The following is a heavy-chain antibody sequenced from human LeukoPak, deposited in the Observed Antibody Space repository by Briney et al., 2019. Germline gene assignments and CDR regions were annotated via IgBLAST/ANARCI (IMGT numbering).Heavy chain of an antibody. J-gene: IGHJ5*02. V-gene: IGHV3-23*01. CDR1: GFTFSTYA. CDR3: AKDLVVAAVTPGFDP. D-gene: IGHD2-2*01. CDR2: IRSSGDST. Sequence: GGSLRLSCAASGFTFSTYAMSWVRQAPGKGLEWVSAIRSSGDSTYYADSVKGRFTISRDNCKNTLYLQMNSLRAEDTSVYYCAKDLVVAAVTPGFDPWGQGTLVTVSS.